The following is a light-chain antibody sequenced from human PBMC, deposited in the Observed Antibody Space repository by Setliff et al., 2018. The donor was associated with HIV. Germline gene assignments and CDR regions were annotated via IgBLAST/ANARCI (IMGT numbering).Light chain of an antibody. CDR1: SSDIGNYKR. CDR3: SSYPSSIILL. V-gene: IGLV2-18*02. Sequence: QSALTQPPSVSGSPGQSVTISCTGTSSDIGNYKRVSWYQQPPGTAPKLIIYEVSNRPSGVPDRFSGSKSANTASVTISGLQAEDEAHYYCSSYPSSIILLFGGGTKVTGL. CDR2: EVS. J-gene: IGLJ2*01.